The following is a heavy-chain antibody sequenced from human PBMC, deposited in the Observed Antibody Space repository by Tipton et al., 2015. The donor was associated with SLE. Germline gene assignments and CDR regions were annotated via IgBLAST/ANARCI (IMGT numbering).Heavy chain of an antibody. J-gene: IGHJ4*02. CDR1: GEPFSGSY. D-gene: IGHD6-6*01. Sequence: TLSLTCAVYGEPFSGSYWTWARQPPGKGLEWIGEINHSGTVNYNPSLKSRVTISVDTSKNQFSLKVSSVTATDTAVYYCARHRRQLVDPFDYWGQGTLVTVSS. V-gene: IGHV4-34*01. CDR2: INHSGTV. CDR3: ARHRRQLVDPFDY.